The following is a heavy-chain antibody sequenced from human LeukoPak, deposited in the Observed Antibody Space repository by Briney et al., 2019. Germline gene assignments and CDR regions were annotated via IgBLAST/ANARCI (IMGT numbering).Heavy chain of an antibody. V-gene: IGHV4-4*07. J-gene: IGHJ6*03. CDR2: IYTSGST. CDR1: GGSISSYY. Sequence: SETLSLTCTVSGGSISSYYWSWIRQPAGKGLEWIGRIYTSGSTNYNPSLKSRVTMSVDTSKNQFSLKLSSVTAADTAVYSCARDRLDYGDGDYYYYYMDVWGKGTTVTVSS. CDR3: ARDRLDYGDGDYYYYYMDV. D-gene: IGHD4/OR15-4a*01.